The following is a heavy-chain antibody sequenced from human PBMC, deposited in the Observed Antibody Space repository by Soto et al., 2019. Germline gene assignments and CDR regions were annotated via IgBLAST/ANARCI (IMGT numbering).Heavy chain of an antibody. CDR2: ISSSGSTI. CDR3: ARGYGSGSYSWFDP. Sequence: PGGSLRLSCAASGFTFSSYEMNWVRQAPGKGLEWVSYISSSGSTIYYADSVKGRFTISRDNAKNSLYLQMNSLRAEDTAVYYCARGYGSGSYSWFDPWGQGTLVTVSS. CDR1: GFTFSSYE. D-gene: IGHD3-10*01. J-gene: IGHJ5*02. V-gene: IGHV3-48*03.